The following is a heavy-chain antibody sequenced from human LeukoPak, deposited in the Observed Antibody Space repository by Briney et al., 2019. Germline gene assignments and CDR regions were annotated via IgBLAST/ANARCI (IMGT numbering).Heavy chain of an antibody. J-gene: IGHJ3*02. Sequence: GGSLRLSCEASGFAFSNYGMHWVRQAPGKGLEWVAVIWYDGGSTKYYADSVKGRFTISRDNSKNTLYLQMNSLRAEDTAVYYCSGSGWTTDAFDIWGQGTMVTVSS. D-gene: IGHD6-19*01. V-gene: IGHV3-33*01. CDR3: SGSGWTTDAFDI. CDR1: GFAFSNYG. CDR2: IWYDGGSTK.